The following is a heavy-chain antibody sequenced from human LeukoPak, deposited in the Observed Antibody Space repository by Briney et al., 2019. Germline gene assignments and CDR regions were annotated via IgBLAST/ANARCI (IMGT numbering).Heavy chain of an antibody. V-gene: IGHV1-69*04. D-gene: IGHD3-10*01. CDR1: GGTFSSYA. CDR3: ARRGGRRDYFDY. CDR2: IIPILGIA. Sequence: SVKVSCKASGGTFSSYAISWVRQAPGQGLEWMGRIIPILGIANYAQKFQGRVTITTDESTSTAYMELSSLRSEDTAVYYCARRGGRRDYFDYWGQGTLVTVSS. J-gene: IGHJ4*02.